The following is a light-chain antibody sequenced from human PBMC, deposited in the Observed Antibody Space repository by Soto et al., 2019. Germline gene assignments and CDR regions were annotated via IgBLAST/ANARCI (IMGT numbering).Light chain of an antibody. J-gene: IGKJ4*01. CDR2: GSS. Sequence: EIVLTQSPATLSVSPGERATLSCRASQSVSNNLAWYQQKPGQAPRLLVYGSSHRASGIPVRFSGSGSGTEFTLTSNSLQAEDFAVYYCQQYNNWPLTFGGGTKVEIK. V-gene: IGKV3-15*01. CDR3: QQYNNWPLT. CDR1: QSVSNN.